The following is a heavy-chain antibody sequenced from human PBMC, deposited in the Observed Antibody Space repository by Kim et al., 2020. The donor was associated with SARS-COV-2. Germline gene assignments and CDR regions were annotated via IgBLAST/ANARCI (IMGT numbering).Heavy chain of an antibody. Sequence: SETLSLTCTVSGGSISSSSYYWGWIRQPPGKGLEWIGSIYYSGSTYYNPSLKSRVTISVDTSKNQFSLKLSSVTAADTAVYYCARHPETIYGGPWWFDPWGQGTLVTVSS. CDR2: IYYSGST. J-gene: IGHJ5*02. CDR3: ARHPETIYGGPWWFDP. D-gene: IGHD4-17*01. V-gene: IGHV4-39*01. CDR1: GGSISSSSYY.